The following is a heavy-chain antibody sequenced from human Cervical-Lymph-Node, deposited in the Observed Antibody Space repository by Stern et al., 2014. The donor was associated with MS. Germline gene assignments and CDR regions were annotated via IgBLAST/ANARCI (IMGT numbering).Heavy chain of an antibody. D-gene: IGHD6-19*01. Sequence: QVPLKESGPALVKPTQTLTLTCTFSGFSLSTSGMCVSWIRQPPGKALEWLARIDWDDDKYYSTSLKTRLTISKDTSKNQVVLTMTNMDPVDTATYYCARITYSSGWYNWFDPWGQGTLVTVSS. CDR3: ARITYSSGWYNWFDP. CDR2: IDWDDDK. V-gene: IGHV2-70*15. CDR1: GFSLSTSGMC. J-gene: IGHJ5*02.